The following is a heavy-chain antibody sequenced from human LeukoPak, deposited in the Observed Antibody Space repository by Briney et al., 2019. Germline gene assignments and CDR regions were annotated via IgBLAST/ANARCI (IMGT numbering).Heavy chain of an antibody. J-gene: IGHJ6*02. V-gene: IGHV3-23*01. CDR2: ISGGGRTT. CDR1: GFTFSSYA. D-gene: IGHD2-21*02. CDR3: AKLSGGDCYSSCYYDMDV. Sequence: GGSLRLPCAASGFTFSSYAMSWVRQAPGKGLEWVSSISGGGRTTYYANSVKGRFTISRDNSKNTLYLQMNTLRAEDTAVYYCAKLSGGDCYSSCYYDMDVWGQGTTVTVSS.